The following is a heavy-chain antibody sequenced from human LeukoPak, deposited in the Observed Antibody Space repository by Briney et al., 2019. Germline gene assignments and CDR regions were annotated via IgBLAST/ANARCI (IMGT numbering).Heavy chain of an antibody. D-gene: IGHD3-3*01. CDR2: ISAYNGNT. CDR1: GYTFTSYG. J-gene: IGHJ6*02. CDR3: AREGRFLEWLYTRYYYYGMDV. V-gene: IGHV1-18*01. Sequence: ASVKVSCKASGYTFTSYGISWVRQAPGQGLEWMGLISAYNGNTNYAQKLQGRVTMTTDTSTSTAYMELRSLRSDDTAVYYCAREGRFLEWLYTRYYYYGMDVWGQGTTVTVSS.